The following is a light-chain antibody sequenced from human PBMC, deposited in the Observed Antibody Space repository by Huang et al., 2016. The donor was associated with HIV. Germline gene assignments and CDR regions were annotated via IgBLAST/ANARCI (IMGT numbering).Light chain of an antibody. CDR2: ATS. CDR1: QGISNS. CDR3: QQYYNNPPWT. Sequence: DIQMTQSPSSLSASVGDRVTITCRASQGISNSVAWYQQRPGKAPKLLLYATSRLETGAPSRFSVSRSGTEYTLTISSLQPEDLATYYCQQYYNNPPWTFGQGTKVEIK. J-gene: IGKJ1*01. V-gene: IGKV1-NL1*01.